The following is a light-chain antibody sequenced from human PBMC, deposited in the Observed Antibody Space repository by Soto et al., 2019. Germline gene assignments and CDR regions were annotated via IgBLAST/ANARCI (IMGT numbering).Light chain of an antibody. CDR1: QGIRND. Sequence: IQMTQSPSSLSASVGDRVTITCVASQGIRNDLAWYQRKPGKAPKLLIYTASSLQNGVPLRFSGSGSDTVFTLTIDSLQHEDFATYYCLQDFSFPLTFGGGTKVDIK. CDR2: TAS. J-gene: IGKJ4*01. CDR3: LQDFSFPLT. V-gene: IGKV1-6*01.